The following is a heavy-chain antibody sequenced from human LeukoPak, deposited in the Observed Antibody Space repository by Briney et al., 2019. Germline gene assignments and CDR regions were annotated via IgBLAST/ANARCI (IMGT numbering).Heavy chain of an antibody. CDR3: ARDIDY. CDR1: GFTFSTYS. J-gene: IGHJ4*02. Sequence: GGSLRLSCAASGFTFSTYSMNWVRQAPGKGLEWVSYISVGSKTIYYADSVKGRFIISRDDAKNSLYLQMNSLRDEDTAMYYCARDIDYWGQGTLVTVSS. V-gene: IGHV3-48*02. CDR2: ISVGSKTI.